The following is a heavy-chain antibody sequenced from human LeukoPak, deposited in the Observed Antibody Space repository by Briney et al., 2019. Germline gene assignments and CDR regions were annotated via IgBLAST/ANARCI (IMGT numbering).Heavy chain of an antibody. Sequence: GGSLRLSCAASGFTVSSNYMSWVRQAPGKGLEWISVIYTGDSTFYADSMKGRFIISRGNSKNTLYLQMSSLRAEDTAVYYCAREKYYYGSGFDLWGRGTLVTVSS. D-gene: IGHD3-10*01. V-gene: IGHV3-53*01. J-gene: IGHJ2*01. CDR2: IYTGDST. CDR1: GFTVSSNY. CDR3: AREKYYYGSGFDL.